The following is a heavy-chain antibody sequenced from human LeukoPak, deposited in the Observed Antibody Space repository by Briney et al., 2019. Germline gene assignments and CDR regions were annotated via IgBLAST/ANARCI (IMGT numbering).Heavy chain of an antibody. J-gene: IGHJ6*02. CDR2: INPSGGST. CDR3: AIPPAGSLGGMDV. CDR1: GYTFTSYY. D-gene: IGHD6-13*01. Sequence: ASVRVSCKASGYTFTSYYMHWVRQAPGQGLEWMGIINPSGGSTSYAQKFQGRVTMTRDTSTSTVYMELSSLRSGDTAVYYCAIPPAGSLGGMDVWGQGTTVTVSS. V-gene: IGHV1-46*01.